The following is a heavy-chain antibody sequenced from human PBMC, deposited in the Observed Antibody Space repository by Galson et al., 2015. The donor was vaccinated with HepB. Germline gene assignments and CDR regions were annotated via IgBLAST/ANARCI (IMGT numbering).Heavy chain of an antibody. V-gene: IGHV5-51*01. D-gene: IGHD3-22*01. CDR1: ESTFTNYW. Sequence: QSGAEVKKPGESLKISCTGSESTFTNYWIGWVRQMPGKGLEWMGIIYPGDSDTIYSPSFQGQVTISADKSISTAYLQWSSLKAADTAMYYCARQVDYFDSSGDIRDAFDIWGQGTMVTVSS. CDR3: ARQVDYFDSSGDIRDAFDI. CDR2: IYPGDSDT. J-gene: IGHJ3*02.